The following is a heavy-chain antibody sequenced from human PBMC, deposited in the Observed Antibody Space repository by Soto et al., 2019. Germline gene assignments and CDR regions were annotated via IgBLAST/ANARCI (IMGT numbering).Heavy chain of an antibody. D-gene: IGHD1-26*01. CDR2: IMPQFGTA. V-gene: IGHV1-69*01. CDR1: GGTFSNYA. J-gene: IGHJ6*02. Sequence: QEQLVQSGADVKMPGSSVKVSCKASGGTFSNYAISWVRQAPGQGLEWMGGIMPQFGTANYTQKFQGRLSITADESTGTFYMDLSNLRSEDTAVYYCACLGWCSETYCYFYGMGVWGQGTTVAVSS. CDR3: ACLGWCSETYCYFYGMGV.